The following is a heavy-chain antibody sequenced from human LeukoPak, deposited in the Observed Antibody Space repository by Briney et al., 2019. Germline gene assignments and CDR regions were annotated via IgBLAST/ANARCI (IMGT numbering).Heavy chain of an antibody. CDR3: AKSDCSGGSCYSFYFDY. CDR2: ISGSGGST. J-gene: IGHJ4*02. D-gene: IGHD2-15*01. CDR1: GFTFSSYA. Sequence: GGSLRLSCAASGFTFSSYAMSWVRQAPAKGLPWVSAISGSGGSTYYADSVKGRFTISRDNSKNTLYLQMNSLRAEDTAVYYCAKSDCSGGSCYSFYFDYWGQGTLVTVSS. V-gene: IGHV3-23*01.